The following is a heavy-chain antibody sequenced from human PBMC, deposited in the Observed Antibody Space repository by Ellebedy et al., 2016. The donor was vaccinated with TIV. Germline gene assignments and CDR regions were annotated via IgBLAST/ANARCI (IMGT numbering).Heavy chain of an antibody. Sequence: ASVKVSCKTSGYTFSTYYTHWVRQARGQGLRGRGRRTDCGGTNYAPRFRGRVTMTRDTSTSTVHGELTSLASEDTAVYYCAREFPGATSGFDYWGQGTLVTVSS. D-gene: IGHD1-26*01. J-gene: IGHJ4*02. CDR1: GYTFSTYY. V-gene: IGHV1-46*01. CDR2: RTDCGGT. CDR3: AREFPGATSGFDY.